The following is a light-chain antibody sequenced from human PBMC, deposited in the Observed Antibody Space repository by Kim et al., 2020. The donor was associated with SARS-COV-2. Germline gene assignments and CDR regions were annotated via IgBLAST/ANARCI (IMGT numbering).Light chain of an antibody. CDR1: SGSVSTAHH. Sequence: GETVTYTWGWGSGSVSTAHHPSWYQQTPGQAPRTLIYNTNSRSSGVPDRFSGSILGNRAALTITGAEAADESHYYCVLYMTGGTWVFGGGTRLTVL. V-gene: IGLV8-61*01. CDR2: NTN. J-gene: IGLJ3*02. CDR3: VLYMTGGTWV.